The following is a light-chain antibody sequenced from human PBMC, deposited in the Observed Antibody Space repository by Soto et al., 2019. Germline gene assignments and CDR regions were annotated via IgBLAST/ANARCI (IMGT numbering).Light chain of an antibody. CDR3: SSYTTSSTYV. CDR1: SNYIGEYKY. Sequence: QSVLTQPASVSGPPGQSITISCTGTSNYIGEYKYVSWYQQHPGKAPKLIIYDVSNRPSGVSNRFSGSKSGNTASLTISGLQAEDEADYYCSSYTTSSTYVFGAGTRSPS. V-gene: IGLV2-14*01. J-gene: IGLJ1*01. CDR2: DVS.